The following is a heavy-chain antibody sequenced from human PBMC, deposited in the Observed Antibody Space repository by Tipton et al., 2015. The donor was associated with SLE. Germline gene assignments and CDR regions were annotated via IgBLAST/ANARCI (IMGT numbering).Heavy chain of an antibody. Sequence: QLVQSGGGLVQPGRSLRLSCVASEFTFSAFDMHWVRQAPGRGLEWVSFISSASSNIYYADSVKGRFTISRDNAKNSLYLQMNSLRAEDTAVYYCARAPTPYYFDSSGYSYAMDVRGQGATVTVSS. CDR2: ISSASSNI. CDR3: ARAPTPYYFDSSGYSYAMDV. D-gene: IGHD3-22*01. V-gene: IGHV3-21*01. CDR1: EFTFSAFD. J-gene: IGHJ6*02.